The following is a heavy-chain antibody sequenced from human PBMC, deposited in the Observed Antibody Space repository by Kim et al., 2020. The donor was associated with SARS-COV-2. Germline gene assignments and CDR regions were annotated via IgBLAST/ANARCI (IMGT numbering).Heavy chain of an antibody. V-gene: IGHV3-15*01. CDR3: TTLPLGYCSWDSCFSYFDS. J-gene: IGHJ4*02. CDR2: IKSNGDGGRT. D-gene: IGHD2-15*01. CDR1: GFTFRDAW. Sequence: GGSLRLSCTTSGFTFRDAWMSWVRQAPGKGLEWVGRIKSNGDGGRTEYAAPVKDRFIISRDDSKNTLYLQMNSLKTEDTAIYYCTTLPLGYCSWDSCFSYFDSWGQGSLVTVSS.